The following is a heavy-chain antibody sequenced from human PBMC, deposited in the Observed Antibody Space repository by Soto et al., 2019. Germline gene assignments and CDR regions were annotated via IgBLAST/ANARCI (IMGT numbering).Heavy chain of an antibody. CDR1: GGTFSCYA. V-gene: IGHV1-69*13. J-gene: IGHJ5*01. D-gene: IGHD6-13*01. CDR3: ARGPDPEQQPDTEGYDS. Sequence: SVKVSCKASGGTFSCYAISWVRQAPGQGLEWMGGIIPILSTANYAQKFQGRITITADESTSTTDMELSSLRSEDTSVYYCARGPDPEQQPDTEGYDSLGQGTLDTVSP. CDR2: IIPILSTA.